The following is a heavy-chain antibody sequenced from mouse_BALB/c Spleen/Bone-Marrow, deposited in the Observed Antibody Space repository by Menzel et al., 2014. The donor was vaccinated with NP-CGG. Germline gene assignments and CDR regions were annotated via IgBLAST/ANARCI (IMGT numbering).Heavy chain of an antibody. Sequence: VQLQQSGAELVKPGASVKLSCKASGYTFTSYYMYWVKQRPGQGLEWIGEINHSNGYTNFNEKFKSKATLTVDKSSSTAYMQLSSLTSEDSAVCYCTREGAYWGQGTLVTVSA. CDR3: TREGAY. V-gene: IGHV1S81*02. CDR1: GYTFTSYY. CDR2: INHSNGYT. J-gene: IGHJ3*01.